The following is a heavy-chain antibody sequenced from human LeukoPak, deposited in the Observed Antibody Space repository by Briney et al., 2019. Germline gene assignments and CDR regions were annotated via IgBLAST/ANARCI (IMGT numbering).Heavy chain of an antibody. CDR2: ISNSGGSI. CDR3: TKESTNNSGWYRDY. J-gene: IGHJ4*02. D-gene: IGHD6-19*01. Sequence: PRGSLRLSCAASGFTFSSYAMSWVRQAPGKGLEWVSGISNSGGSIYYADSVKGRFTISRDNSKNMLYLQMNSLRAEDTAVYYCTKESTNNSGWYRDYWGQGTLVTVPS. V-gene: IGHV3-23*01. CDR1: GFTFSSYA.